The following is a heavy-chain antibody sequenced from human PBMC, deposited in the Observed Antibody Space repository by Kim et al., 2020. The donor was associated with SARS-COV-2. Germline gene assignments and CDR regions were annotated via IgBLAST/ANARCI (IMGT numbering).Heavy chain of an antibody. D-gene: IGHD5-12*01. CDR1: GFTFSSYD. CDR2: IGTAGDT. Sequence: GGSLRLSCAASGFTFSSYDMHLVRQATGKGLEWVSAIGTAGDTYYPGSVKGRCTISRENAKNSLYLQMNSLRAGDTAVYYCARGGSGYALRNHYYYYYGMDVWGQGPTVTVSS. J-gene: IGHJ6*02. CDR3: ARGGSGYALRNHYYYYYGMDV. V-gene: IGHV3-13*04.